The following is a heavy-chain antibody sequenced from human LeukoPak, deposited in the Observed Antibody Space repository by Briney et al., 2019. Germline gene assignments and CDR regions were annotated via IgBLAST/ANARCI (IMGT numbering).Heavy chain of an antibody. D-gene: IGHD3-10*01. CDR3: AKEGCFGAAIIY. CDR2: IKQDGREK. CDR1: GFMFSSYW. J-gene: IGHJ4*02. Sequence: GGSLRLSCAASGFMFSSYWMTWVRQAPGKGLEWVANIKQDGREKYYVDSVKGRFTISRDNAKNSLFLQMNSLRAEDTAVYYCAKEGCFGAAIIYWGQGNLVTVSS. V-gene: IGHV3-7*01.